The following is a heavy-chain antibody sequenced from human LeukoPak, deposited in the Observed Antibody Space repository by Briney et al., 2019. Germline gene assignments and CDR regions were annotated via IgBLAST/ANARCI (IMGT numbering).Heavy chain of an antibody. CDR1: GFTFSTYS. CDR3: ARTSKTAVTTSSLAY. Sequence: GGSLRLSCAASGFTFSTYSMSWVRQAPGKGLEWVSGISASGGSTNYADSVKGRLTISRDNPKNTLYLQMNSLRAEDTAVYYCARTSKTAVTTSSLAYWGQGTLVTVSS. V-gene: IGHV3-23*01. CDR2: ISASGGST. D-gene: IGHD4-17*01. J-gene: IGHJ4*02.